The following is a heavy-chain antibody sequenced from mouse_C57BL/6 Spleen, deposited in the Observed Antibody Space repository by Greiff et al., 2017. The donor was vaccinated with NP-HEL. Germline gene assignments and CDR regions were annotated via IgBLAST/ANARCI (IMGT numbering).Heavy chain of an antibody. D-gene: IGHD2-1*01. CDR1: GYTFTSYG. CDR3: AREGGLYYGNYGFDY. V-gene: IGHV1-81*01. J-gene: IGHJ2*01. Sequence: VQLQQSGAELARPGASVKLSCKASGYTFTSYGISWVKQRTGQGLEWIGEIYPRSGNTYYNEKFKGKATLTADKSSSTAYMELRSLTSEDSAVYFCAREGGLYYGNYGFDYWGQGTTLTVSS. CDR2: IYPRSGNT.